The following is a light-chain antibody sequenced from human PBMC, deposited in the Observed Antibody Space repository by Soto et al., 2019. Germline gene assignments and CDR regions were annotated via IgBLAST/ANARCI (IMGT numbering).Light chain of an antibody. J-gene: IGKJ3*01. Sequence: EIVLTQSPGTLSLSPGERATLSCRASQSVSSHYLAWYQQKPGQAPRLLIYGASSRATGIPDRFSGSGSGTDFTLTISGLEPEDFAVYYCQQYGSSPFTFGPGTKVDIK. CDR3: QQYGSSPFT. V-gene: IGKV3-20*01. CDR1: QSVSSHY. CDR2: GAS.